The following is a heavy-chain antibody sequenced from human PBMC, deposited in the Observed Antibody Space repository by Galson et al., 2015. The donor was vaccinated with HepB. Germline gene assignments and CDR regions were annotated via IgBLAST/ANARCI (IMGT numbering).Heavy chain of an antibody. J-gene: IGHJ4*02. CDR3: AKEPVPIGGTRFDY. V-gene: IGHV3-23*01. Sequence: SLRLSCAASGFTFTTYAMSWVRQAPGRGLEWVPGISAGGGDTYYADSVKGRFTMSRDNSKNTLYLQMDSLRAEDTAIYYCAKEPVPIGGTRFDYWGQGALVTVSS. CDR1: GFTFTTYA. CDR2: ISAGGGDT. D-gene: IGHD3-16*01.